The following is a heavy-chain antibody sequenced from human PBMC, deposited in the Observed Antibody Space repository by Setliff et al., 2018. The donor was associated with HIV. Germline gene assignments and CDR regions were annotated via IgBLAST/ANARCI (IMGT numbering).Heavy chain of an antibody. CDR2: IYYSGST. J-gene: IGHJ5*02. Sequence: ETLSLTCTVSGGSISSSSYYWGWIRQPPGKGLEWIGNIYYSGSTYYNPSLKRRVTISVDTSENQFSLRLNSVTAADTAVYYCARYRYYYDSSGYGRWFDPWGQGTLVTVSS. V-gene: IGHV4-39*01. CDR1: GGSISSSSYY. CDR3: ARYRYYYDSSGYGRWFDP. D-gene: IGHD3-22*01.